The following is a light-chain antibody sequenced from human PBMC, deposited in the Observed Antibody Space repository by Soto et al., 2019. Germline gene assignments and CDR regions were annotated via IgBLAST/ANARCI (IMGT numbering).Light chain of an antibody. Sequence: QSALTQPASVSGSPGQSITISCTGSNSDVGSNNFVSWFQQHPGKAPKLMIFADSKRPSGISDRVSGSRSGSTASLTISGLQAEDEADYYCCSSVGNSDYVFGTGTKLTVL. CDR1: NSDVGSNNF. CDR3: CSSVGNSDYV. CDR2: ADS. V-gene: IGLV2-23*01. J-gene: IGLJ1*01.